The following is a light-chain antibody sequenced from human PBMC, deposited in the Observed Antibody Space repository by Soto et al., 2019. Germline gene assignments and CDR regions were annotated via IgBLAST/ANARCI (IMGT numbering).Light chain of an antibody. J-gene: IGKJ1*01. CDR3: QQYYTTPWT. CDR2: WAS. V-gene: IGKV4-1*01. Sequence: DIGMTQSPDSLAVSLGERATINCKSSQSVLYNSNDRNYLAWFQQKPGQPPKLLIYWASTRESGVPDRFSGSGSRTDFTLTISSLQAEDVAVYYCQQYYTTPWTFGQGTKVEIK. CDR1: QSVLYNSNDRNY.